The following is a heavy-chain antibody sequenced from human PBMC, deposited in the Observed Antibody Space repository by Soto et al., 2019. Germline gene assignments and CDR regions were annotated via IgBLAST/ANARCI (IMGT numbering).Heavy chain of an antibody. Sequence: EVQLVESGGGLVKPGGSLRLSCAASGFTFSSYSMNWVRQAPGKGLEWVSSISSSSSYIYYADSVKGRFTISIDNAKNSLYLQRNSLRAEDTAVYYCARGFHCSGGSCVFDYWGQGTLVTVS. V-gene: IGHV3-21*01. J-gene: IGHJ4*02. CDR1: GFTFSSYS. CDR2: ISSSSSYI. CDR3: ARGFHCSGGSCVFDY. D-gene: IGHD2-15*01.